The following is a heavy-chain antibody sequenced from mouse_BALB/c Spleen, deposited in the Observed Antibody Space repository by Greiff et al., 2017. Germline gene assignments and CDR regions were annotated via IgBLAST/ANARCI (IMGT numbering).Heavy chain of an antibody. V-gene: IGHV5-6-5*01. CDR1: GFTFSSYA. Sequence: EVQGVESGGGLVKPGGSLKLSCAASGFTFSSYAMSWVRQTPEKRLEWVASISSGGSTYYPDSVKGRFTISRDNARNILYLQMSSLRSEDTAMYYCARGVRGITKVVARGYYFDYWGQGTTLTVSS. D-gene: IGHD1-1*01. CDR3: ARGVRGITKVVARGYYFDY. CDR2: ISSGGST. J-gene: IGHJ2*01.